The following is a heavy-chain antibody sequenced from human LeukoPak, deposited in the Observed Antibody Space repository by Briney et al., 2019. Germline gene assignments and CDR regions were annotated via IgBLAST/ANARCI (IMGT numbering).Heavy chain of an antibody. J-gene: IGHJ4*02. CDR1: GFTFSSYE. Sequence: PGGSLRLSCAASGFTFSSYEMGWVRQAPGKGLEWVSYISSSGRVIYYSDSVKGRFTISRDNAKNSLYLQMNSLRAEDTAVYYCASRPSGILPPHQYFDYWGQGTLVTVSS. V-gene: IGHV3-48*03. D-gene: IGHD3-3*01. CDR2: ISSSGRVI. CDR3: ASRPSGILPPHQYFDY.